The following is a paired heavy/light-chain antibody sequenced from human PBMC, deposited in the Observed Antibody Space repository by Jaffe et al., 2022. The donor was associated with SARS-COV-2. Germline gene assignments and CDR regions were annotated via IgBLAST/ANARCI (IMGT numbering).Light chain of an antibody. CDR1: QSVSSN. CDR2: GAS. Sequence: EIVMTQSPATLSVSPGERATLSCRASQSVSSNLAWYQQKPGQAPRLVIYGASTRATGIPARFSGSGSGTEFTLTISSLQSEDSAVYYCQQYNKWPLSFGGGTKVEIK. J-gene: IGKJ4*01. CDR3: QQYNKWPLS. V-gene: IGKV3-15*01.
Heavy chain of an antibody. J-gene: IGHJ3*02. CDR2: ISYDGSTK. CDR3: AKEWYYDFWNGYSHAFDI. Sequence: QMQLVESGGGVVQPGRSLRLSCAASGFTFSNFGMHWVRQAPGKGLEWVTVISYDGSTKHYADSVKGRFTISRDNSENTLYLQMDSLSAEDTAIYYCAKEWYYDFWNGYSHAFDIWGQGTMVTVSA. CDR1: GFTFSNFG. D-gene: IGHD3-3*01. V-gene: IGHV3-30*18.